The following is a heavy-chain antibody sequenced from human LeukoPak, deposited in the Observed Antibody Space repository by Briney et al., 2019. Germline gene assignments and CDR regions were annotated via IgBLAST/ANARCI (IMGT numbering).Heavy chain of an antibody. CDR1: GGSISSGSYY. D-gene: IGHD3-22*01. V-gene: IGHV4-61*02. CDR3: ASWSRSYDSSGYGDY. J-gene: IGHJ4*02. Sequence: TPSETLSLTCTVSGGSISSGSYYWSWIRQPAGKGLEWLGRIFTSGSTKYNPSLTSRVTISVDTSQNQFSLKLSSVAAADTAVYYCASWSRSYDSSGYGDYWGQGTLVTVSS. CDR2: IFTSGST.